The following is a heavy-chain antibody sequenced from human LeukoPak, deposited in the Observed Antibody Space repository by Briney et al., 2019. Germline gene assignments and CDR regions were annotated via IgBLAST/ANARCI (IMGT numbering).Heavy chain of an antibody. CDR2: SDPEDGER. V-gene: IGHV1-24*01. CDR3: VTGFTTMAVDYFDC. CDR1: GKTLSDLS. D-gene: IGHD5-18*01. Sequence: ASVKVSCKVSGKTLSDLSIHWLRQPPGKGLEWLGGSDPEDGERIYAQMFQGRVTMTEDTSIDTAYMELGSLRSEDTAVYYCVTGFTTMAVDYFDCWGQGTLVTVSP. J-gene: IGHJ4*02.